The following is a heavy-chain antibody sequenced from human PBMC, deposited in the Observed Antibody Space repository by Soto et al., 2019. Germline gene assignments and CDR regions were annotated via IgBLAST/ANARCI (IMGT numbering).Heavy chain of an antibody. CDR2: INHSGST. V-gene: IGHV4-34*01. Sequence: SETLSLTCAVYGGSFSGYYWSCIRQPPGKGLEWIGEINHSGSTNYNPSLKSRVTISVDTSKNQFSLKLSSVTAADTAVYYCARGWYSSGWWDYWGQGTLVTVSS. D-gene: IGHD6-19*01. CDR1: GGSFSGYY. CDR3: ARGWYSSGWWDY. J-gene: IGHJ4*02.